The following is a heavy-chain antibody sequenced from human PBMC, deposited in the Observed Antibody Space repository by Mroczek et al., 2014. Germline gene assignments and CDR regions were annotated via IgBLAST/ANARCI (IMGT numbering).Heavy chain of an antibody. D-gene: IGHD3-10*01. Sequence: QVQLQQWGAGLLKPSETLSLTCAVYGGSFSGYYWSWIRQPPGKGLEWIGEINHSGSTNYNPSLKSRVTISVDTSKNQFSLKLSSVTAADTAVYYCARGRMGRQSSPFDYWGQGTLVTVSS. V-gene: IGHV4-34*01. CDR2: INHSGST. J-gene: IGHJ4*02. CDR3: ARGRMGRQSSPFDY. CDR1: GGSFSGYY.